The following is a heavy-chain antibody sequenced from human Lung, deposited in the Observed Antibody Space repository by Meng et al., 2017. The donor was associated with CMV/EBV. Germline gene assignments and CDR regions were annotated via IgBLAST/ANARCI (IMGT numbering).Heavy chain of an antibody. CDR1: GFTFSDAW. CDR3: TTDWR. Sequence: GGSXRLSCAASGFTFSDAWMSWVRQAPGKGLEWVGRVKSETDGGTRDYAAPVKDRFTISRDDSKNTLYLQMTNLKAEDTAIYYCTTDWRWGQGALVTVSS. CDR2: VKSETDGGTR. J-gene: IGHJ4*02. V-gene: IGHV3-15*01.